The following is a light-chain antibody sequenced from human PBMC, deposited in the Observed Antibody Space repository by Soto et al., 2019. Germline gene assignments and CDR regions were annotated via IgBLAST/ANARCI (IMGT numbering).Light chain of an antibody. J-gene: IGKJ1*01. CDR1: QSLLHSNGYNY. Sequence: DIVMTQSPLSLPVTPGEPASISCRSSQSLLHSNGYNYLDWYLQKPGQSPQLLIYLGSNRASGVPDRFRGRGSGTDFTLKSSRVEDEDVGVYYCMQALQTPPWTFGQGTKVEIK. V-gene: IGKV2-28*01. CDR3: MQALQTPPWT. CDR2: LGS.